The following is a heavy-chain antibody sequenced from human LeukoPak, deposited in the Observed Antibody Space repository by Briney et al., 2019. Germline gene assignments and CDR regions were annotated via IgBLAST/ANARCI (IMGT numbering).Heavy chain of an antibody. D-gene: IGHD2-2*01. CDR1: GGYFSGHY. V-gene: IGHV4-34*01. Sequence: SETLSLTCAVYGGYFSGHYWSWIRQPPGKGLEWIGEINHSGSTNYNPSLKSRVTISVDTSKNQFSLKLSSVTAADTAVYYCARSGKYADYYYYMDVWGKGTTVTVSS. J-gene: IGHJ6*03. CDR2: INHSGST. CDR3: ARSGKYADYYYYMDV.